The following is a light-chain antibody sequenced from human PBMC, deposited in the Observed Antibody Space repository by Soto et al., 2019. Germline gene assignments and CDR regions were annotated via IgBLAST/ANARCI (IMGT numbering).Light chain of an antibody. CDR3: QSYDSRLSAVV. Sequence: QAVVTQPPSASGTPGQRVTISCSGSSSNIGSNYVYWYQQLPGTAPKLLIYRNNQRPSGVPDRFSGSKSGTSASLAITGLQAEDGTDYYCQSYDSRLSAVVFGGGTKLTVL. CDR2: RNN. CDR1: SSNIGSNY. V-gene: IGLV1-47*01. J-gene: IGLJ2*01.